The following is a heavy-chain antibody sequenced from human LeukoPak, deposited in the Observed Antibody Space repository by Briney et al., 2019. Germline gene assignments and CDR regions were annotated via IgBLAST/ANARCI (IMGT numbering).Heavy chain of an antibody. CDR2: LSSDGSRT. D-gene: IGHD6-13*01. V-gene: IGHV3-74*01. Sequence: GGSLRLSCAASGFTFSNYWMYWVRQAPGKGLVWVSHLSSDGSRTSYADSVKGRFTISRDNANNTLYLQMNSLRAEDTAVYYCARDYNSSPDYWGQGTLVTVSS. CDR1: GFTFSNYW. CDR3: ARDYNSSPDY. J-gene: IGHJ4*02.